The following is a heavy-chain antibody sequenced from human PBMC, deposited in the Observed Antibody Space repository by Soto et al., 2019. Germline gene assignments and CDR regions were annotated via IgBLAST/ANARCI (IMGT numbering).Heavy chain of an antibody. CDR1: GFTFSGYW. V-gene: IGHV3-74*01. D-gene: IGHD3-16*01. CDR3: ARDYSGAGLGY. CDR2: INSDGSST. J-gene: IGHJ4*02. Sequence: GGSLRLSCAASGFTFSGYWMHWVRQAPGKGLVWVSRINSDGSSTSYADSVKGRFTISRDNAKNTLYLQMNSLRAEDTAVYYCARDYSGAGLGYWGQGTLVTVSS.